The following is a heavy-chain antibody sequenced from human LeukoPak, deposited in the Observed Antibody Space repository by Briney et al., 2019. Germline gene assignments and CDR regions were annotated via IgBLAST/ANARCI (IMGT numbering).Heavy chain of an antibody. V-gene: IGHV3-9*01. J-gene: IGHJ4*02. D-gene: IGHD4-17*01. CDR2: ISWNSGSI. CDR3: AKGSDDYGDTTILC. Sequence: HPGRSLRLSCAASGFTFDDYAMHWVRQAPGKGLEWVSGISWNSGSIGYADSVKGRFTISRDNAKNSLYLQMNSLRAEDTALYYCAKGSDDYGDTTILCWGQGTLVTVSS. CDR1: GFTFDDYA.